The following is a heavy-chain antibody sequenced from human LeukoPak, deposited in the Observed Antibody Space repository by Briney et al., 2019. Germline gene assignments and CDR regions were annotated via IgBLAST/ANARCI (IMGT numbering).Heavy chain of an antibody. Sequence: SETLSLTCTVSGGSISSSSYYWGWIRQPPGKGLEWIGSIYYSGSTYYNPSLKSRVTISVDTSKNQFSLKLSSVTAADTAVYYCARHGSVTITFDIRGQGTMVTVSS. CDR1: GGSISSSSYY. D-gene: IGHD4-17*01. V-gene: IGHV4-39*01. CDR3: ARHGSVTITFDI. J-gene: IGHJ3*02. CDR2: IYYSGST.